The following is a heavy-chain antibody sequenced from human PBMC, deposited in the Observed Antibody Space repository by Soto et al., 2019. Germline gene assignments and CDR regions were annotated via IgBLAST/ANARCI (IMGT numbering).Heavy chain of an antibody. V-gene: IGHV1-2*04. CDR1: GDSFNDYY. Sequence: QVRLVQSGAEVRKPGASVTVSCRSSGDSFNDYYIHWVRQAPGQGFERMGWINPNGGVTKYAQKFQGWVSMTRDTSIRTVYMQLSRLRSDDTAVYYCARESGGATATLDYYYFYMDVWGTGTTVTVSS. CDR2: INPNGGVT. D-gene: IGHD5-12*01. J-gene: IGHJ6*03. CDR3: ARESGGATATLDYYYFYMDV.